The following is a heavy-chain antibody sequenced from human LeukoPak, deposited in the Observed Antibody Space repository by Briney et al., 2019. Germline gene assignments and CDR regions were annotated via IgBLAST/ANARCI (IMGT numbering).Heavy chain of an antibody. V-gene: IGHV3-7*01. D-gene: IGHD7-27*01. Sequence: GGSLRLSCVASGFSFSDSWMSWVRQAPGKGLEWVTDIKKDGSVKDYVDSVKGRFTISRDNAKNSLYLQMDSLRAEDTAVYYCATYTNWVAGDVWGQGTTVSVSS. CDR1: GFSFSDSW. CDR3: ATYTNWVAGDV. J-gene: IGHJ6*02. CDR2: IKKDGSVK.